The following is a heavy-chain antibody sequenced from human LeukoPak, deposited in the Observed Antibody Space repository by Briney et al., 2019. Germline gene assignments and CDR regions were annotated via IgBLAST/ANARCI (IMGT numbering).Heavy chain of an antibody. J-gene: IGHJ4*02. CDR2: ITYDGSNK. CDR1: GFTFSSYA. Sequence: GGSLRLSCAASGFTFSSYAMHWVRQAPGKGLEWVAVITYDGSNKYYADSVKGRFTISRDNSKNTLYLQMNSLRAEDTAVYYCAREPTVAGTLDYWGQGTLVTVSS. D-gene: IGHD6-19*01. CDR3: AREPTVAGTLDY. V-gene: IGHV3-30-3*01.